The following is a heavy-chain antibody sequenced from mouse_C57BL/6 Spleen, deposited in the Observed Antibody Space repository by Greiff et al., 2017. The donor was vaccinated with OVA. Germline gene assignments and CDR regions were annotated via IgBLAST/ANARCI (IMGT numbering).Heavy chain of an antibody. CDR1: GYTFTSYW. CDR2: IYPSDSET. CDR3: ARRYERWVDY. Sequence: QVQLQQPGAELVRPGSSVKLSCKASGYTFTSYWMDWVKQRPGQGLEWIGNIYPSDSETHYNQKFKDKATLTVDKSSSTAYMQLSSLTSEDSAVYYCARRYERWVDYWGQGTSVTVSS. J-gene: IGHJ4*01. V-gene: IGHV1-61*01. D-gene: IGHD2-14*01.